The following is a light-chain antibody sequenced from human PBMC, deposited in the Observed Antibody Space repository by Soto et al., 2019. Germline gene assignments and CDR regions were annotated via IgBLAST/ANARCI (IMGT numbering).Light chain of an antibody. CDR3: QHYNSYSEA. Sequence: DLQMTQSPSTLSGSVGDRVTITCRASQTISSWLAWYQQKPGKAPKLLIYKASTLKSGVASRFSGSGSGTEFTLTISSLKNDDFATYYCQHYNSYSEAFGQGTKVDIK. CDR2: KAS. J-gene: IGKJ1*01. CDR1: QTISSW. V-gene: IGKV1-5*03.